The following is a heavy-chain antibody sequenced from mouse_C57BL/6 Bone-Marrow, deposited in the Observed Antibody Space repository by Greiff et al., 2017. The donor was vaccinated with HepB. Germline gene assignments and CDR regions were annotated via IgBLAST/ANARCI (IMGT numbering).Heavy chain of an antibody. CDR2: IWWDDDK. Sequence: QVQLKESGPGILQPSQTLSLTCSFSGFSLSTFGMGVGWIRQPSGKGLEWLAHIWWDDDKYYNPALKSRLTISKDTSKNQVFLKIANVDTADTATYYCARIGLTSAPSYWYFDVWGTGTTVTVSS. CDR3: ARIGLTSAPSYWYFDV. J-gene: IGHJ1*03. D-gene: IGHD3-1*01. CDR1: GFSLSTFGMG. V-gene: IGHV8-8*01.